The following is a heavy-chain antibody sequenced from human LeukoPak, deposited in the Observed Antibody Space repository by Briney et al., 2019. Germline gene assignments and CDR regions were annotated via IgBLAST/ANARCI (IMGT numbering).Heavy chain of an antibody. V-gene: IGHV1-2*02. Sequence: ASVKVSCKASGYTFTGYYMHWVRQAPGQGLEWMGWINPNSGGTNYAQKFQGRATMTRDTSISTAYMELSRLRSDDTAVYYCARVTYYYDSSGYYPLLNYWGQGTLVTVSS. D-gene: IGHD3-22*01. CDR3: ARVTYYYDSSGYYPLLNY. J-gene: IGHJ4*02. CDR1: GYTFTGYY. CDR2: INPNSGGT.